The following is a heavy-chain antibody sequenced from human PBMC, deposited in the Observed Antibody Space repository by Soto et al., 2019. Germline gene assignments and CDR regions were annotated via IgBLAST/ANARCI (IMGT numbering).Heavy chain of an antibody. CDR1: GHTFTSYD. J-gene: IGHJ4*02. V-gene: IGHV1-8*01. CDR3: ARGYCSGGSCYSGCDY. CDR2: MNPNSGNT. D-gene: IGHD2-15*01. Sequence: ASVKVSCKASGHTFTSYDINWVRQATGQGLEWMGWMNPNSGNTGYAQKFQGRVTMTRNTSISTAYMELSSLRSEDTAVYYCARGYCSGGSCYSGCDYWGQGTLVTVSS.